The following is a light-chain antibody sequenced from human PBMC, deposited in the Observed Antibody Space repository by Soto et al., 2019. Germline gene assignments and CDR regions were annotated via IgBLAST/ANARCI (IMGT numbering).Light chain of an antibody. J-gene: IGKJ1*01. CDR1: QSVSNY. Sequence: EIVLTQSPATLSLSPGERVTLSCRASQSVSNYLAWYQHKPGQAPGLLFSDASNRATGIPARFSGSGSGTDFTLTISSLEPEDFATYYCQQYGGWPRTFGQGSRVEIK. CDR3: QQYGGWPRT. CDR2: DAS. V-gene: IGKV3-11*01.